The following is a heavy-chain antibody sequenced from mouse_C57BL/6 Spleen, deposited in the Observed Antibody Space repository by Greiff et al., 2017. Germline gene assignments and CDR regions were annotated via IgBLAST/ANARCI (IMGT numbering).Heavy chain of an antibody. V-gene: IGHV5-17*01. Sequence: EVHLVESGGGLVKPGGSLKLSCAASGFTFSDYGMHWVRQAPEKGLEWVAYISSGSSTIYYADTVKGRFTISRDNAKNTLFLQMTSLRSEDTAMYYCARRDYGSSHDVWGTGTTVTVSS. CDR2: ISSGSSTI. D-gene: IGHD1-1*01. CDR1: GFTFSDYG. J-gene: IGHJ1*03. CDR3: ARRDYGSSHDV.